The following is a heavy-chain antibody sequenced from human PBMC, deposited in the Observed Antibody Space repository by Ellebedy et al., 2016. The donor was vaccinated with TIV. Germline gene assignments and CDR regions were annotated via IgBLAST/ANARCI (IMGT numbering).Heavy chain of an antibody. D-gene: IGHD6-19*01. CDR3: ARVEAVAPWRWLDP. V-gene: IGHV4-59*01. J-gene: IGHJ5*02. CDR2: IFYTGST. Sequence: SETLSLXXTVSGGSLNNYFWSWIRQSPGKGLEWIGYIFYTGSTKYNPSLKSRVTMSLDTAKNQLSLRMRSVTTKDTAMYYCARVEAVAPWRWLDPWGQGTLVTVSS. CDR1: GGSLNNYF.